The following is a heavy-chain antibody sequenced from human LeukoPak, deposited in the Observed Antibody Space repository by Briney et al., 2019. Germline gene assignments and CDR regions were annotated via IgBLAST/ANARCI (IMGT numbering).Heavy chain of an antibody. CDR1: GFTFKNYE. CDR3: AREETTVTTEADAFDI. Sequence: GGSLRLSCAASGFTFKNYEMNWVRQAPGKGLEWVSYISGSGSNIYYADSVKGRFTISRDNAKNSLYLQMNSLRAEDTAVYYCAREETTVTTEADAFDIWGQGTMVTVSS. CDR2: ISGSGSNI. V-gene: IGHV3-48*03. D-gene: IGHD4-17*01. J-gene: IGHJ3*02.